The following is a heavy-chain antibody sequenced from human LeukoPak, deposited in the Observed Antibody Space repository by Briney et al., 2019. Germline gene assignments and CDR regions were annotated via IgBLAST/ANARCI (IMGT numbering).Heavy chain of an antibody. CDR2: IYYSGST. CDR1: GGSISSSSYY. Sequence: SETLSLTCTVSGGSISSSSYYWGWIRQPPGKGLEWIGSIYYSGSTYYNPSLKSRVTISVDTSKNQFSLKLSSVTAADTAVYYRARHVSRTLYSSGWYGARQPHYYFDYWGQGTLVTVSS. V-gene: IGHV4-39*01. CDR3: ARHVSRTLYSSGWYGARQPHYYFDY. D-gene: IGHD6-19*01. J-gene: IGHJ4*02.